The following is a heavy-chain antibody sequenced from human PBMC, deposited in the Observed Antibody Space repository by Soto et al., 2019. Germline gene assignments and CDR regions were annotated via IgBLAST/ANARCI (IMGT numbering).Heavy chain of an antibody. CDR3: ARDYGSGSYYNEPDDY. J-gene: IGHJ4*02. V-gene: IGHV3-33*01. CDR2: IWYDGSNK. CDR1: GFTFSSYG. D-gene: IGHD3-10*01. Sequence: QVQLVESGGGVVQPGRSLRLSCAASGFTFSSYGMHWVRQAPGKGLEWVAVIWYDGSNKYYADSVKGRFTISRDNSKNTLKLRMNGVRAEDTAVYYCARDYGSGSYYNEPDDYWGQGTLVTVSS.